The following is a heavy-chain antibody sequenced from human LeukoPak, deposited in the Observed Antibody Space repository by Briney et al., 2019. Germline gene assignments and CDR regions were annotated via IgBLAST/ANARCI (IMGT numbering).Heavy chain of an antibody. CDR1: GYTFTGYY. D-gene: IGHD6-13*01. CDR3: ARVGIAALIQIDY. J-gene: IGHJ4*02. V-gene: IGHV1-2*02. CDR2: INPNSGGT. Sequence: GASVKISCKASGYTFTGYYMHWVRRAPGQGLEWMGWINPNSGGTNYAQKFQGRVTMTRDTSISTAYMELSRLRSDDTAVYYCARVGIAALIQIDYWGQGTLVTVSS.